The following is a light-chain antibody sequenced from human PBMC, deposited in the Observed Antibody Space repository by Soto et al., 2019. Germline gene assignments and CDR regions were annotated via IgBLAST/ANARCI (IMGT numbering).Light chain of an antibody. Sequence: EIVLTQSPATLTLSPGERATLSCRASQSISSYLAWYQQKPGQAPSLLVSDASKRGTSIPARFSGSGSGTEFTLIISSLELEDFAVYYCQQRGDWPFTFGQGTRLEIK. V-gene: IGKV3-11*01. CDR3: QQRGDWPFT. J-gene: IGKJ5*01. CDR2: DAS. CDR1: QSISSY.